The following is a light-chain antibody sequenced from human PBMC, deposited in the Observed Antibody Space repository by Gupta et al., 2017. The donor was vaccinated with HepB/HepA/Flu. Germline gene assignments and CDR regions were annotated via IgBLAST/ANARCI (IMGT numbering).Light chain of an antibody. CDR3: QAWDSSTYV. J-gene: IGLJ1*01. CDR2: QDS. V-gene: IGLV3-1*01. Sequence: SYELTQPPSLSVSPGQTASISCSGDKLGDKYACWYQQKPGQSPVLIIHQDSKRPSGIPERFSGSNSGNTATLTIRGTQAMDEADYYCQAWDSSTYVFGTGTKVTVL. CDR1: KLGDKY.